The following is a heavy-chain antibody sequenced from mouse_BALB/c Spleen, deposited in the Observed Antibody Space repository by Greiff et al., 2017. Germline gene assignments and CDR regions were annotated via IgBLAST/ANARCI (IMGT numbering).Heavy chain of an antibody. J-gene: IGHJ3*01. CDR2: INPYNDGT. Sequence: EVQLQESGPELVKPGASVKMSCKASGYTFTSYVMHWVKQQPGQGLEWIGYINPYNDGTKYNEKFKGKATLTSDKSSSTAYMELSSLTSEDSAVYYCAGLIYYGYLAGFAYWGQGTLVTVSA. CDR1: GYTFTSYV. V-gene: IGHV1-14*01. D-gene: IGHD2-2*01. CDR3: AGLIYYGYLAGFAY.